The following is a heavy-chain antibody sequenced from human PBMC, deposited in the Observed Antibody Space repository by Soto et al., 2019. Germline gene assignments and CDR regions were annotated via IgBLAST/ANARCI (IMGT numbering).Heavy chain of an antibody. J-gene: IGHJ4*02. CDR3: VKEYLQAGPGYSTFDY. Sequence: GGSLRLSCSASGFTFSSYAMHWVRQAPGKGLEYVSAISSNGGSTYYADSVKGRFTISRDNSKNTLYLQMSSLRAEDTAVYYCVKEYLQAGPGYSTFDYWGQGTLVTVSS. V-gene: IGHV3-64D*08. CDR2: ISSNGGST. D-gene: IGHD3-9*01. CDR1: GFTFSSYA.